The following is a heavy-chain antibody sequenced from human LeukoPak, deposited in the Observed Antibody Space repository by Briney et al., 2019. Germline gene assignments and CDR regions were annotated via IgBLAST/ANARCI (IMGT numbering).Heavy chain of an antibody. D-gene: IGHD6-19*01. CDR3: AKTALAVAGIVPVESELDY. CDR1: GFTFSSYW. Sequence: GGSLRLSCAASGFTFSSYWMHWVRQVPGKGLVWVSRINSDGSSTSYADSVTGRFTIARDNAENTLYLQMNTLRAEDTAVYYCAKTALAVAGIVPVESELDYWGQGTLVTVSS. J-gene: IGHJ4*02. CDR2: INSDGSST. V-gene: IGHV3-74*01.